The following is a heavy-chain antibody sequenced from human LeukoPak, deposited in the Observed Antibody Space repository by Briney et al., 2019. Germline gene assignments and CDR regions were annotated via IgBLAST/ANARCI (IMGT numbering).Heavy chain of an antibody. Sequence: PGGSLRLSCAASGFTFSSFWMTWVRQAPGKGLEWVANIERDGSKKTYVDSVKGRFTISRDNARNSLYLQMSSLRAEATAVYYCATAPAAADSCWGQGTLVAVSS. CDR2: IERDGSKK. V-gene: IGHV3-7*01. J-gene: IGHJ4*02. D-gene: IGHD6-13*01. CDR3: ATAPAAADSC. CDR1: GFTFSSFW.